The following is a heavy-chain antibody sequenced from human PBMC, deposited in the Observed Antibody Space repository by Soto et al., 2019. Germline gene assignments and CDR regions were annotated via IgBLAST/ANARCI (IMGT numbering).Heavy chain of an antibody. CDR1: GYTFTSYG. D-gene: IGHD3-10*01. Sequence: ASVKVSCKASGYTFTSYGISWVRQAPGQGLEWMGWISAYNGNTNYAQKLQGRVTMTTDTSTSTAYMELRSLRSDDTAVYYCARVPYGSGSSLYRMFDPWGQGTLVTVSS. CDR2: ISAYNGNT. J-gene: IGHJ5*02. V-gene: IGHV1-18*01. CDR3: ARVPYGSGSSLYRMFDP.